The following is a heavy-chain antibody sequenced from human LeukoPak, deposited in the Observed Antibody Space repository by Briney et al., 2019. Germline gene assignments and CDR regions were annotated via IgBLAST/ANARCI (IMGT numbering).Heavy chain of an antibody. CDR1: GGSISSGSYY. D-gene: IGHD2/OR15-2a*01. J-gene: IGHJ4*02. CDR2: IYTSGST. CDR3: ARDRTTGDLDL. V-gene: IGHV4-61*02. Sequence: SQTLSLTCTVSGGSISSGSYYWSWIRQPAGKGLEWIGRIYTSGSTNYNPSLKSRVTISVDTSKNQFSLELSSVTAADTAIYYCARDRTTGDLDLWGQGTLVTVSS.